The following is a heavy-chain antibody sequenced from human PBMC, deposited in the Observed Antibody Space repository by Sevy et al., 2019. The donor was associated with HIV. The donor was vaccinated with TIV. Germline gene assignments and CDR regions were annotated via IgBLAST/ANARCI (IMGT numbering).Heavy chain of an antibody. CDR2: ISGSGGST. Sequence: GGSLRLSCAASGFTFSSYAMSWVRQAPGKGLEWVSAISGSGGSTYYADSVKGRFTISRDNSKNTLYLQMNSLRAEDTAVYYCAKDRGVLCFGELLSRYYFDYWGQGTLVTVSS. D-gene: IGHD3-10*01. V-gene: IGHV3-23*01. CDR1: GFTFSSYA. J-gene: IGHJ4*02. CDR3: AKDRGVLCFGELLSRYYFDY.